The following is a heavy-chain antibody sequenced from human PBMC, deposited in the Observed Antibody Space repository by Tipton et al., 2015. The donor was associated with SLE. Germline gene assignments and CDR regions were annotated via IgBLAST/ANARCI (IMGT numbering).Heavy chain of an antibody. J-gene: IGHJ4*02. Sequence: QSGAEVKKPGASVKVSCKASGYTFTSYGISWVRQAPGQGLEWMGWISAYNGNTNYAQKFQGRVTITADKSTSTAYMELSSLRSEDTAVYYCARGGGSIAADYWGQGTLVTVSS. CDR3: ARGGGSIAADY. V-gene: IGHV1-18*04. CDR2: ISAYNGNT. D-gene: IGHD6-13*01. CDR1: GYTFTSYG.